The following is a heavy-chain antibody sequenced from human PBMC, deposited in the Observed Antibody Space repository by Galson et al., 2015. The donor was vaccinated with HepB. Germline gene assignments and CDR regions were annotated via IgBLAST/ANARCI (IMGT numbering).Heavy chain of an antibody. CDR3: ARDPPQGAPFDY. V-gene: IGHV3-21*01. CDR1: GFSFNDYN. J-gene: IGHJ4*02. Sequence: SLRLSCAASGFSFNDYNMIWVRQAPGKGLEWVSSISSDSSYIYYADSVRGRFTISRDNAKKSLYLQMNSLRVEDTATYYCARDPPQGAPFDYWGQGTLVTVSS. CDR2: ISSDSSYI. D-gene: IGHD3-16*01.